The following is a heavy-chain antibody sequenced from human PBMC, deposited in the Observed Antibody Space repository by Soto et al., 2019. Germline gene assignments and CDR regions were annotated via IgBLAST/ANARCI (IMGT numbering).Heavy chain of an antibody. V-gene: IGHV4-31*03. CDR1: GGSITSSGYY. CDR3: ARGGGSTKVDY. J-gene: IGHJ4*02. D-gene: IGHD2-2*01. CDR2: TSNSGST. Sequence: QVQLQESGPGLVKPSQTLSLTCTVSGGSITSSGYYWSWIRQHPGEGLEWIGFTSNSGSTSYNPSLKSRVTISVDPSSNQFSLNLKSVTAAGTAVYYCARGGGSTKVDYWGQGTLVTVSP.